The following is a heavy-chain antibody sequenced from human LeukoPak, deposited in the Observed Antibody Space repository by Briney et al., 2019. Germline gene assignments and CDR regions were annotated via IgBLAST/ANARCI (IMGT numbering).Heavy chain of an antibody. J-gene: IGHJ6*03. Sequence: ASVKVSCKASGYTFTSYDISWVRQAPGQGLEWMGWINAGNGNTKYSQEFQGRVTITRDTSASTAYMELSSLRSEDMAVYYCARARYSYGYMGYYYMDVWGKGTTVTVSS. D-gene: IGHD5-18*01. CDR3: ARARYSYGYMGYYYMDV. V-gene: IGHV1-3*03. CDR2: INAGNGNT. CDR1: GYTFTSYD.